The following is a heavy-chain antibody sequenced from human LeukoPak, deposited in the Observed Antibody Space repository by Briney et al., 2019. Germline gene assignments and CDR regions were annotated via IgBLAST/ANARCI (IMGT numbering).Heavy chain of an antibody. D-gene: IGHD1-26*01. CDR3: ARVYSGGFPHLDY. Sequence: GGSLRLSCEASGFTFSSYAMGWVRQAPGKGLEWVSVISGSGTTYYADSVKGRFTISRDNSKNTLYLQMNSLRAEDTAIYYCARVYSGGFPHLDYWGQGTLVTVSS. CDR1: GFTFSSYA. V-gene: IGHV3-23*01. J-gene: IGHJ4*02. CDR2: ISGSGTT.